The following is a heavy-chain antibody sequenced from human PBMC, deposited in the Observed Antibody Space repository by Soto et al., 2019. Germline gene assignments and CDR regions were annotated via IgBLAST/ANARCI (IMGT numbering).Heavy chain of an antibody. J-gene: IGHJ6*02. D-gene: IGHD3-10*01. CDR3: VKEAVNYYSGMDV. CDR2: IKPSGGSV. V-gene: IGHV1-46*01. Sequence: QVQLVQSGAEVKKPGASVKISCKASGYIFSSYYMHWLRQAPGQGRGWLGVIKPSGGSVTYAQKFQGRVTMTWDTSTTTVYMELSGLSSEDAAVDYCVKEAVNYYSGMDVWGQGTAVTVSS. CDR1: GYIFSSYY.